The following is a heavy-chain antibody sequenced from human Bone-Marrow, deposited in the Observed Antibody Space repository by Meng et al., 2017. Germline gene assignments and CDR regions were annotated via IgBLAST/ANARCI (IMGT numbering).Heavy chain of an antibody. CDR2: ISGSGGST. J-gene: IGHJ4*02. V-gene: IGHV3-23*01. D-gene: IGHD6-13*01. CDR1: GFTFSSYA. Sequence: GESLKISCAASGFTFSSYAMSWVRQAPGKGLEWVSAISGSGGSTYYADSVKGRFTISRDNSKNTLYLQMNSLRAEDTAVYYCAKDTGIAAAVDYWGQGTLVTVSS. CDR3: AKDTGIAAAVDY.